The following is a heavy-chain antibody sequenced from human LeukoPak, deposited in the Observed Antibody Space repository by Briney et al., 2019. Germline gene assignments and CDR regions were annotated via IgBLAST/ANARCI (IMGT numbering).Heavy chain of an antibody. CDR3: ATVVSGPYDY. CDR2: INPSGGST. V-gene: IGHV1-46*01. Sequence: VASVKVSCKASGYTFTSYYMHWVRQAPGQGLEWMGIINPSGGSTSYAQKFQGRVTMTEDTSTDTAYMELSSLRSEDTAVYYCATVVSGPYDYWGQGTLVTVSS. J-gene: IGHJ4*02. CDR1: GYTFTSYY.